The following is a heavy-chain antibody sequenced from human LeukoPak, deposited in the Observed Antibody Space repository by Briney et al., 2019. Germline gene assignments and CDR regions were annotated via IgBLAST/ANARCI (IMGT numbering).Heavy chain of an antibody. CDR3: ARGPGITFGGVIVPVDY. J-gene: IGHJ4*02. CDR2: INHSGST. Sequence: PSETLSLTCAVYGGSFSGYYWSWIRQPPGKGLEWIGEINHSGSTNYNPSLKSRVTISVDTSKSQFSLKLSSVTAADTAVYYCARGPGITFGGVIVPVDYWGQGTLVTVSS. D-gene: IGHD3-16*02. CDR1: GGSFSGYY. V-gene: IGHV4-34*01.